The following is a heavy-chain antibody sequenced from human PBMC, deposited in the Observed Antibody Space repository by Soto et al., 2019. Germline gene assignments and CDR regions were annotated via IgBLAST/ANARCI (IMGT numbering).Heavy chain of an antibody. J-gene: IGHJ4*02. CDR3: AREQQLVRYFDY. Sequence: PSETLSLTCTVSGGSISSYYWSWIRQPPEKGLEWIGYIYYSGSTNYNPSLKSRVTISVDTSKNQFSLKLSSVTAADTAVYYCAREQQLVRYFDYWGQGTLVTVSS. CDR2: IYYSGST. V-gene: IGHV4-59*01. D-gene: IGHD6-13*01. CDR1: GGSISSYY.